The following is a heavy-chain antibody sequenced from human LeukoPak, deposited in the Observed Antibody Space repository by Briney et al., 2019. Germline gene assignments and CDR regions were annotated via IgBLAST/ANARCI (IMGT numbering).Heavy chain of an antibody. CDR3: AREGYYDILTGYFY. CDR2: ISSCGSTI. CDR1: GFTFSDYY. J-gene: IGHJ4*02. V-gene: IGHV3-11*01. Sequence: GGSLRLSRAASGFTFSDYYMSWIRQAPGKGLEWVSYISSCGSTIYYADSVKGRFTISRDNAKNSLYLQMNSLRAEDTAVYYCAREGYYDILTGYFYWGQGTLVTVSS. D-gene: IGHD3-9*01.